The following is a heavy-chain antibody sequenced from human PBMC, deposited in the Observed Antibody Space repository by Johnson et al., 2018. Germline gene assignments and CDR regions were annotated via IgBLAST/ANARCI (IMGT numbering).Heavy chain of an antibody. Sequence: QVQLQESGPGLVKPSETLSLTCTVSGGSISSYYWSWIRQPPGKGLEWIGYIYYSGSTNYNPSLKSRVTISVDTSKNQFSLKLGSVTVADTAVYYCARLQFYSGSGRQRSSYYYYMDVWGKGTTVTVSS. V-gene: IGHV4-59*12. CDR1: GGSISSYY. CDR2: IYYSGST. CDR3: ARLQFYSGSGRQRSSYYYYMDV. J-gene: IGHJ6*03. D-gene: IGHD3-10*01.